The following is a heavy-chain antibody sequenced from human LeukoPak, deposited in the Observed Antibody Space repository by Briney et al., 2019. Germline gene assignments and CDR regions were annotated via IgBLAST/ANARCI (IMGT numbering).Heavy chain of an antibody. CDR2: IYYSGST. CDR1: GGSISSYY. J-gene: IGHJ3*02. D-gene: IGHD3-16*01. V-gene: IGHV4-59*01. Sequence: SETLSLTCTVSGGSISSYYWSWIRQPPGKGLGWIGYIYYSGSTNYNPSLKSRVTISVDTSKNQFSLKLSSVTAADTAVYDCARDWGAGAFDIWGQGTMVTVSS. CDR3: ARDWGAGAFDI.